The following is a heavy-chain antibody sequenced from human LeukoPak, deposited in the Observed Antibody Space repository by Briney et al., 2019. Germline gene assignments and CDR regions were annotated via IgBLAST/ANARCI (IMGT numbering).Heavy chain of an antibody. CDR2: IKQDGSEK. CDR3: ARVGGPSGYDRGFDY. D-gene: IGHD5-12*01. J-gene: IGHJ4*02. CDR1: GFTFSSYW. V-gene: IGHV3-7*01. Sequence: PGGSLRLSCAASGFTFSSYWMSWVRQAPGKGLEWVANIKQDGSEKYYVDSVKGRFTISRDNAKNSLYLQMNSLRAEDTAVYYCARVGGPSGYDRGFDYWGQGTLVTVSS.